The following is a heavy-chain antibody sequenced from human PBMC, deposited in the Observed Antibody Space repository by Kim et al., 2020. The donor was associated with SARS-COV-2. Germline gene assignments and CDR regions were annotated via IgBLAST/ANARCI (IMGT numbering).Heavy chain of an antibody. V-gene: IGHV4-34*01. D-gene: IGHD1-1*01. CDR3: ARLNWNHLGSRGYYYYGMDV. J-gene: IGHJ6*02. CDR2: INHSGST. CDR1: GGSFSGYY. Sequence: SETLSLTCAVYGGSFSGYYWSWIRQPPGKGLEWIGEINHSGSTNYNPSLKSRVTISVDTSKNQFSLKLSSVTAADTAVYYCARLNWNHLGSRGYYYYGMDVWGQGTTVTVSS.